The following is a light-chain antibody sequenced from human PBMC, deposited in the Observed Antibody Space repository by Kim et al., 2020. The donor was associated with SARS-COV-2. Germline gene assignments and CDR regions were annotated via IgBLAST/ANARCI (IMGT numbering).Light chain of an antibody. V-gene: IGLV3-21*04. Sequence: APGKTATITCGGNDIGSKSVHWYQQRPGQAPVLVIYFDNNRPSGIPERFSGSNSGNTATLTISRVEAGDEADYYCQVWDSSSDHVIFGGGTQLTVL. J-gene: IGLJ2*01. CDR2: FDN. CDR1: DIGSKS. CDR3: QVWDSSSDHVI.